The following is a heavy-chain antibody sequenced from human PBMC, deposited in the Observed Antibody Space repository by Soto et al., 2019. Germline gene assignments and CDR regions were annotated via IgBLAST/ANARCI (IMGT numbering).Heavy chain of an antibody. J-gene: IGHJ4*02. CDR2: IIHVAGAA. V-gene: IGHV1-69*01. D-gene: IGHD2-2*01. CDR1: GGTFGSYA. Sequence: QVQLVQSGAEVKKPGASVKVSCKASGGTFGSYAFSWVRQAPGQGLEWMGGIIHVAGAAHDAQKFQGIVTITADESTSTGYMELSRLSSQDTAVYYWATALGCRSTSCTLDYWGQGTRVIVSS. CDR3: ATALGCRSTSCTLDY.